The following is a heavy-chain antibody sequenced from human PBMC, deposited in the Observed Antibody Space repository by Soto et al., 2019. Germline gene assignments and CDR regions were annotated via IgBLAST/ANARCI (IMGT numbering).Heavy chain of an antibody. CDR2: IIPIFGTA. CDR1: GGTFSSYA. CDR3: ARSLMVYANSCDY. V-gene: IGHV1-69*13. J-gene: IGHJ4*02. D-gene: IGHD2-8*01. Sequence: GASVKVSCKASGGTFSSYAISWVRQAPGQGLEWMGGIIPIFGTANYAQKFQGRVTITADESTSTAYKELSSLRSEDTAVYYCARSLMVYANSCDYWGQGTLVTVSS.